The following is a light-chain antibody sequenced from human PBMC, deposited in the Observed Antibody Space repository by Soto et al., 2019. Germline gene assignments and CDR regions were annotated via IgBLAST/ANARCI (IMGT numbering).Light chain of an antibody. CDR1: SGHSSYA. V-gene: IGLV4-69*01. J-gene: IGLJ2*01. Sequence: QSVLTQSPSASASLGASVKLTCTLSSGHSSYAIAWHQQQPEKGPRYLMKLSSDGSHSKGDGIPDRFSGSSSGAERYLTISSLQSEDEADYYCQTWDTGARVAFGGGTQLTVL. CDR2: LSSDGSH. CDR3: QTWDTGARVA.